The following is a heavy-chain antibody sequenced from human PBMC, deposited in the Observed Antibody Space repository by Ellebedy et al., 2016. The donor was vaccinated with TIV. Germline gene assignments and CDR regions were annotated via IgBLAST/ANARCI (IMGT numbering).Heavy chain of an antibody. CDR1: GFSFLSYG. Sequence: PGGSLRLSCAASGFSFLSYGFYWVRQAPGKGLQWVAFIRFDGSEEFYPDSVRGRFTISRDNSKNTLYLQMNSLTVEDTAVYSCARDGYYYGLDVWGQGTTVTVSS. CDR2: IRFDGSEE. CDR3: ARDGYYYGLDV. J-gene: IGHJ6*02. V-gene: IGHV3-30*02. D-gene: IGHD3-22*01.